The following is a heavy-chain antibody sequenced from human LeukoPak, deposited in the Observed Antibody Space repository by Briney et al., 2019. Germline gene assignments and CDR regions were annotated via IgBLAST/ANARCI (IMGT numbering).Heavy chain of an antibody. J-gene: IGHJ4*02. V-gene: IGHV4-39*07. D-gene: IGHD3-22*01. CDR1: GGSISSSSYY. CDR3: ARVGGGYYYDSSGYLDY. CDR2: IYYSGST. Sequence: SETLSLTCTVSGGSISSSSYYWGWIRQPPGKGLEWIGSIYYSGSTYYNPSLKSRVTISVDTSKNQFSLKLNSVTAADTAVYYCARVGGGYYYDSSGYLDYWGQGTLVTVSS.